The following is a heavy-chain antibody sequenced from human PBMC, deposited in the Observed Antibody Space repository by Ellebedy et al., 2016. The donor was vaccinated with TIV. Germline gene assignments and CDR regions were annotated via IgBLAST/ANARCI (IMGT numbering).Heavy chain of an antibody. D-gene: IGHD6-13*01. CDR3: VKDRTGYSSNWGQFGALDF. Sequence: GESLKISCSASGFTFSGYSMHWVRQTPGTGLDYVAGINRNAGLPDYAESVKGRFTISRDNFKNTLDLHMTDMKFEDMGIYYCVKDRTGYSSNWGQFGALDFWGQGTMVTVSS. CDR1: GFTFSGYS. CDR2: INRNAGLP. J-gene: IGHJ3*01. V-gene: IGHV3-64D*06.